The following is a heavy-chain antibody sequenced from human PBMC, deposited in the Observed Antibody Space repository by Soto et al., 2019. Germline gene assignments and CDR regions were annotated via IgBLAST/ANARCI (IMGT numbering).Heavy chain of an antibody. J-gene: IGHJ4*02. V-gene: IGHV3-11*06. Sequence: QVQLVESGGGLVKPGGSLRLSCAASGFTFSDYYMSWIRQAPGKGLEWVSDISSSSSYTNYADSVKGRFTISRDNAKNSLYLQMNSLRAEDTAVYDCARVLGKYYDCWSGPPVAGGQPWYFDYWGQGTLVTVSS. CDR2: ISSSSSYT. CDR1: GFTFSDYY. D-gene: IGHD3-3*01. CDR3: ARVLGKYYDCWSGPPVAGGQPWYFDY.